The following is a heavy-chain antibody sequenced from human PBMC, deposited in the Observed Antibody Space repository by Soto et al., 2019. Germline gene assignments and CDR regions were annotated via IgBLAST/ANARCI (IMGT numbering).Heavy chain of an antibody. CDR2: IYPGDSDT. CDR1: AYSFTNNW. D-gene: IGHD2-8*01. J-gene: IGHJ4*02. V-gene: IGHV5-51*01. CDR3: ARVSLFRTNGVCQFDY. Sequence: GESLKISCKVSAYSFTNNWIGWVRQMPGKGLEWMGSIYPGDSDTTYSPSFQGQVTISADRSIDTAYLQWSSLKASDTAMYYCARVSLFRTNGVCQFDYWGQGTQVTVSS.